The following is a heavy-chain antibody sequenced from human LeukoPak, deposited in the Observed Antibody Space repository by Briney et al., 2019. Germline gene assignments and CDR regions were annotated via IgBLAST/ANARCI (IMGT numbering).Heavy chain of an antibody. CDR3: ARDRTRAMWPYYYYYYMDV. D-gene: IGHD1-1*01. CDR2: INPNSGVT. CDR1: GYTFTGYY. V-gene: IGHV1-2*02. Sequence: ASVKVSCKASGYTFTGYYIHWVRQAPAQGLEWMGWINPNSGVTNYAQKFQGRVTMTRDTSTSTVYMELSSLRSEDTAVYYCARDRTRAMWPYYYYYYMDVWGKGTTVTVSS. J-gene: IGHJ6*03.